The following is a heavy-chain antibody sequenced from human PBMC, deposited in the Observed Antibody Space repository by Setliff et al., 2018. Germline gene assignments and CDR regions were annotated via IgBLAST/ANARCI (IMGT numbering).Heavy chain of an antibody. CDR2: ISHSGGST. J-gene: IGHJ6*03. V-gene: IGHV3-23*01. Sequence: GGSLRLSCAASGFTFSSFTMSWVRQAPGKGLEWVSGISHSGGSTYYADSVKGRFTISRDNSKSTLYLQMNSLRAEDTAIYYCAKEDGERYYFYYMDVWGKGTTVTVSS. CDR1: GFTFSSFT. CDR3: AKEDGERYYFYYMDV. D-gene: IGHD4-17*01.